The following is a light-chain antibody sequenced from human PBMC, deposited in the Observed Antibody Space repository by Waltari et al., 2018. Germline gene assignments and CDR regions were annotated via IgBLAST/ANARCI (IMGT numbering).Light chain of an antibody. CDR2: AVS. Sequence: QSALTQPPSVHGSPGQSVTISCTGPTLDLRDEKYASWFQQYPGKAPKVIMFAVSERPSGVPDRFSGSKSGNTASLTISGLQSEDESHYFCCSYAGQFTWVFGGGTKLTVL. CDR1: TLDLRDEKY. V-gene: IGLV2-11*01. J-gene: IGLJ2*01. CDR3: CSYAGQFTWV.